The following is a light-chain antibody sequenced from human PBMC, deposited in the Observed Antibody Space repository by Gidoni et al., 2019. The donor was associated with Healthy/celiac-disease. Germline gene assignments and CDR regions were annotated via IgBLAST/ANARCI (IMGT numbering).Light chain of an antibody. CDR3: QQYYSYRWT. Sequence: AIRMTQSPSSLSASTGDRVTITCRSCQGISSYLAWYQQKPGKAPKLLIYAASTLQSGVPSRFSGSGPGTDFTLTISCLQSEDFATYYCQQYYSYRWTFGQXTKVEIK. CDR2: AAS. V-gene: IGKV1-8*01. CDR1: QGISSY. J-gene: IGKJ1*01.